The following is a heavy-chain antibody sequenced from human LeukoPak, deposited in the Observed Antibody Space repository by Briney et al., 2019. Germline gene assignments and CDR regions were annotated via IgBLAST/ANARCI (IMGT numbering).Heavy chain of an antibody. CDR2: ISSSSGTI. J-gene: IGHJ6*03. V-gene: IGHV3-48*01. Sequence: PGGSLRLSCAASGFTFSSYSMNWVRQAPGKGLEWVSYISSSSGTIYYADSVKGRFTISRDNAKNSLYLQMNSLRVEDTAVYYCAREHYFYHMDGWGEGTTVTVSS. CDR1: GFTFSSYS. CDR3: AREHYFYHMDG.